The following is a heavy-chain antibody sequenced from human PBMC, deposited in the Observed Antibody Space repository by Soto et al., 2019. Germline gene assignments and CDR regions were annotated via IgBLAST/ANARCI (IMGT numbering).Heavy chain of an antibody. Sequence: SETLSLICTVSGGSISSYYWYWIRQPPGKGLEWIGYIYYSGSTNYNPSLKSRVTMSVDTSKNQFSLKLSSVTAADTAVYYCARSYYDILTGYYDVNWFDPWGQGALVTVSS. CDR2: IYYSGST. V-gene: IGHV4-59*01. D-gene: IGHD3-9*01. CDR1: GGSISSYY. CDR3: ARSYYDILTGYYDVNWFDP. J-gene: IGHJ5*02.